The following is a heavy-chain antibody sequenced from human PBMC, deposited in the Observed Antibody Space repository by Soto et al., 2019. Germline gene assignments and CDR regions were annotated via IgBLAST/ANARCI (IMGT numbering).Heavy chain of an antibody. CDR3: ARDGVGTTGFLGYLDY. CDR2: IRFDGSNI. V-gene: IGHV3-33*01. Sequence: AQGKVLEWVAVIRFDGSNIYYADSVKGRFTISRDNSKNTLYLQMDSLRAEPTAVYYCARDGVGTTGFLGYLDYWGQGALLTGSS. D-gene: IGHD3-3*01. J-gene: IGHJ4*02.